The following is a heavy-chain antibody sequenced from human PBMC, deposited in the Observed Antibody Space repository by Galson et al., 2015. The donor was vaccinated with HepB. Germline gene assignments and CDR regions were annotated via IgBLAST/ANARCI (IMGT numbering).Heavy chain of an antibody. CDR1: GYTFNNHV. D-gene: IGHD2-8*01. V-gene: IGHV1-18*01. CDR2: VSPKNGNI. CDR3: ARVAMTNCYCDY. Sequence: SVKVSCKASGYTFNNHVISWVRQAPGQGQEWMGWVSPKNGNINYAQKFQGRVTMTTDTSTTTVYVELRSLRSDDTAVYYCARVAMTNCYCDYWGQGTLVTVSS. J-gene: IGHJ4*02.